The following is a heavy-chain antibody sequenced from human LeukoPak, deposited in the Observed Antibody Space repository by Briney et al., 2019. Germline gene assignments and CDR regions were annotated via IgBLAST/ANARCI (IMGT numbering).Heavy chain of an antibody. CDR2: ITGSGAAI. Sequence: GGSLRLSCEASGFXFSAYAMNWVRQAPGKGLEWISFITGSGAAINLADSVEGRFTISRDNARNSLYLQMNSLRDEDTAVYYCARGLHSGSWLIDYWGQGTLVTVSS. V-gene: IGHV3-48*02. D-gene: IGHD6-13*01. J-gene: IGHJ4*02. CDR1: GFXFSAYA. CDR3: ARGLHSGSWLIDY.